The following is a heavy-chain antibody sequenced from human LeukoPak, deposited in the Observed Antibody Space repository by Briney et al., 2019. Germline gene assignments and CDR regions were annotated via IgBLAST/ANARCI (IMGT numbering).Heavy chain of an antibody. D-gene: IGHD3-10*01. J-gene: IGHJ4*02. Sequence: GGSLRLSCAASGFTFSSYGMHWVRQAPGKGLEWVAFIRYDGSNKYYADSVKGRFTISRDNSKNTLFLQMNSLRAEDTAVYYCAKDRYGSGSYSDYWGQGTLVTVSS. CDR2: IRYDGSNK. CDR1: GFTFSSYG. CDR3: AKDRYGSGSYSDY. V-gene: IGHV3-30*02.